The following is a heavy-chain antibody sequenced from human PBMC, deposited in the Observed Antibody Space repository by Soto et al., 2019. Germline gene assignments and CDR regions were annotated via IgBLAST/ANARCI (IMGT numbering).Heavy chain of an antibody. D-gene: IGHD3-3*01. J-gene: IGHJ5*01. CDR2: IKSNTDGGTT. Sequence: XGSLRLSCAASGFTFANAWINWVRQAPGKGLEWVGRIKSNTDGGTTDFAEPVNGRFALSRDDSNNMVYLQMNSLKIEDTPFFFFTTFTYKPILPFLFASWGHGPLVPFSS. CDR3: TTFTYKPILPFLFAS. CDR1: GFTFANAW. V-gene: IGHV3-15*07.